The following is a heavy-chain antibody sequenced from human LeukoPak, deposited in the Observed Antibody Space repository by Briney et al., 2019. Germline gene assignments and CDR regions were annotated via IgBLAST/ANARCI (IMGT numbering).Heavy chain of an antibody. CDR3: ARGGTAAAFGWFDP. CDR1: GGSFSGYY. J-gene: IGHJ5*02. V-gene: IGHV4-34*01. Sequence: SETLSLTCAVYGGSFSGYYWSWVRQPPGKGLEWIGEINHSGSTKYNPSLKSGVTISVEASKNQFSLNLRSVTAADTAVYYCARGGTAAAFGWFDPWGQGTLVTVSS. D-gene: IGHD6-13*01. CDR2: INHSGST.